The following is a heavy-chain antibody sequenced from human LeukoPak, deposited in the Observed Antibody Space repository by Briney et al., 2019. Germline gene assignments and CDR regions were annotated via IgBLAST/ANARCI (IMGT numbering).Heavy chain of an antibody. D-gene: IGHD2-15*01. CDR3: ARETSGSFPY. CDR1: GFTFSSYW. CDR2: INGDGSSP. Sequence: GGSLRLSCTAPGFTFSSYWMQWVRQVPGKGLVWVSRINGDGSSPSYADSVKGRFTISRDNSKNTLYLQMNNLSAEDTAVYYCARETSGSFPYWGQGTLVTVSS. J-gene: IGHJ4*02. V-gene: IGHV3-74*01.